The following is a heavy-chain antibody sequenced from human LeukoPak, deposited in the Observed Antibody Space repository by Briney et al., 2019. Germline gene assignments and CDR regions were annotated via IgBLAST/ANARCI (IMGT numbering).Heavy chain of an antibody. CDR3: ARAQQWPGSYMDV. CDR2: ISSSGSSI. V-gene: IGHV3-48*03. CDR1: VFTFSSYE. D-gene: IGHD6-19*01. Sequence: PGGSLRLSCAASVFTFSSYEMNWVRQAPGKGLEWLSYISSSGSSIYYADSVKGRFTISRDNAKNSLYLQMNTLRAEDTAVYYCARAQQWPGSYMDVWGKGTTVTVSS. J-gene: IGHJ6*03.